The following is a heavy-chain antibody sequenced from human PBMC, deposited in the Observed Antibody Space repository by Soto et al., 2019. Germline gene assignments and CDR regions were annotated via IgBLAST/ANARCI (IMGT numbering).Heavy chain of an antibody. CDR2: INPNGGST. CDR1: GYTFINYY. Sequence: ASVKVSCKASGYTFINYYMHWVRQAPGQGLEWMGIINPNGGSTTYAQKFQGRVTLTRDTSTNTVNMKLSSLRSEDTAAYYCAREKWLVRRNDPFDIWGQGTMVTVSS. CDR3: AREKWLVRRNDPFDI. D-gene: IGHD6-19*01. J-gene: IGHJ3*02. V-gene: IGHV1-46*01.